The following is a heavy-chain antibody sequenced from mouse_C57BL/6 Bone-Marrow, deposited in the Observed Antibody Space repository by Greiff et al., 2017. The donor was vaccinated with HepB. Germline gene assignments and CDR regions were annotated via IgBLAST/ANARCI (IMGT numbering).Heavy chain of an antibody. J-gene: IGHJ1*03. V-gene: IGHV1-19*01. D-gene: IGHD1-3*01. CDR3: AREVGYFDV. Sequence: VQLQQSGPVLVKPGASVKMSCKASGYTFTDYYMNWVKQSHGKSLEWIGVINPYNGGTSYNQKFKGKATLTVDKSSSTAYMELNSLTSEDSAVYYCAREVGYFDVWGTGTTVTSPQ. CDR2: INPYNGGT. CDR1: GYTFTDYY.